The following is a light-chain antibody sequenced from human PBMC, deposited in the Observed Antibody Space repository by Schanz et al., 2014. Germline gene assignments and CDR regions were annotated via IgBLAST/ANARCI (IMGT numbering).Light chain of an antibody. CDR2: DTS. Sequence: GDRVTISCRASQRMSRWLAWYQKKPGKAPKLLIYDTSSLESGVPSRFSGSRSGTEFTLTISSLQPDDFATYYCQQSITYPVTFGQGTKVEIK. CDR3: QQSITYPVT. CDR1: QRMSRW. J-gene: IGKJ2*01. V-gene: IGKV1-5*01.